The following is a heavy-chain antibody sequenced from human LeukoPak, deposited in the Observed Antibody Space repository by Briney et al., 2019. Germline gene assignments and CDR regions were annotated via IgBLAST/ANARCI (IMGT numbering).Heavy chain of an antibody. Sequence: GGSLRLSCAASGFTFSSHTMSWVRQAPGKGLEWISVISATGFTTYHTDSVKGRFTISRDNAKNSLYLQMNSLRAEDTAVYYCASLGGLLYSYGYGNDYWGQGTLVTVSS. V-gene: IGHV3-23*01. D-gene: IGHD5-18*01. CDR1: GFTFSSHT. CDR2: ISATGFTT. J-gene: IGHJ4*02. CDR3: ASLGGLLYSYGYGNDY.